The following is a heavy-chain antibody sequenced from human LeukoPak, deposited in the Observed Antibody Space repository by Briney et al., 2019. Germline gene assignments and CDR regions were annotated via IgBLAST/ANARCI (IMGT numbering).Heavy chain of an antibody. Sequence: PGGSLRLSCAASGFTFSSYAMCWVRQAPGKGLEWVSGISDSGGATYYADSVKGRLTISRDNSKNTLYLQMNSLRAEDTAIYYCATRSGWYYFDHWGQGILVTVSS. V-gene: IGHV3-23*01. CDR2: ISDSGGAT. J-gene: IGHJ4*02. CDR3: ATRSGWYYFDH. CDR1: GFTFSSYA. D-gene: IGHD6-19*01.